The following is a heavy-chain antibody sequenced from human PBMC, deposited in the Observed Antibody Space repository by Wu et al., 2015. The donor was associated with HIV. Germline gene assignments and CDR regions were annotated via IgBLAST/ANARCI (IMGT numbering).Heavy chain of an antibody. CDR3: AEQWLAAEFFQH. D-gene: IGHD6-19*01. V-gene: IGHV1-69*05. CDR1: GGTFSNYA. Sequence: QVQLVQSGAEVKKPRSSVKVSCKASGGTFSNYAISWVRQAPGQGLEWMGGIIPIFATTNYAQKFQGRVTITTDESTSTAYMELSSLRSEDTAVYYCAEQWLAAEFFQHWGQGTLVTVSS. J-gene: IGHJ1*01. CDR2: IIPIFATT.